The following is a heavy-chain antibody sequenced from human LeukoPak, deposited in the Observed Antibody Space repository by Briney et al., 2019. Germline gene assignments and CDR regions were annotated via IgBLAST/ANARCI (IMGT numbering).Heavy chain of an antibody. CDR1: GGSISSSAYY. CDR2: IYYSGTT. V-gene: IGHV4-39*01. Sequence: PSETLSLTCTVSGGSISSSAYYWGWIRQPPGKGLEWIGNIYYSGTTYYNPSLKGRVTISVDTSKNQFSLKLYSVTAADTAVYYCARKEIYPAWFDPWGQGTLVTVPS. CDR3: ARKEIYPAWFDP. J-gene: IGHJ5*02.